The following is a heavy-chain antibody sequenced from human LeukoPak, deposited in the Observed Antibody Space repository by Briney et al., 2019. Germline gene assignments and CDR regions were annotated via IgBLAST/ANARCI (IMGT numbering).Heavy chain of an antibody. CDR1: GYSISSGYY. CDR2: IYHSGST. J-gene: IGHJ5*02. D-gene: IGHD3-10*01. Sequence: PSETLSLTCTVSGYSISSGYYWGWIRQPPGKGLEWIGSIYHSGSTYYNPSLKSRVTISVDTSKNQFSLKLSSVTAADTAVYYCARESYGSGPQTYNWFDPWGQGTLVTVSS. CDR3: ARESYGSGPQTYNWFDP. V-gene: IGHV4-38-2*02.